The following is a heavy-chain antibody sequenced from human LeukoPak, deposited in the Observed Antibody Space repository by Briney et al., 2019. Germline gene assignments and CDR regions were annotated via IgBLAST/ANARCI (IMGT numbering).Heavy chain of an antibody. CDR3: ARALHSSGWDYYYYGMDV. CDR1: GGSISSYY. D-gene: IGHD6-19*01. V-gene: IGHV4-59*01. CDR2: IYYSGST. J-gene: IGHJ6*02. Sequence: SETLSLTCTVSGGSISSYYWSWIRQPPGKGLEWIGYIYYSGSTNYNLSLKSRVTISVDTSKNQFSLKLSSVTAADTAVYYCARALHSSGWDYYYYGMDVWGQGTTVTVSS.